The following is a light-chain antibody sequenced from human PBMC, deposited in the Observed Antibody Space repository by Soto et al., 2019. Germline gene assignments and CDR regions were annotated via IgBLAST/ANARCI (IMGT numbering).Light chain of an antibody. J-gene: IGKJ1*01. Sequence: EIVMTQSPATLSVSPGERATLSCRASQSVSSNLAWYQQKPGQAPRLRIYGASTRATGIPARFSGSGSGTEFNLTISSLQSEDCAVYSCQKYNNWHRTFGQGTKVQI. CDR3: QKYNNWHRT. V-gene: IGKV3-15*01. CDR1: QSVSSN. CDR2: GAS.